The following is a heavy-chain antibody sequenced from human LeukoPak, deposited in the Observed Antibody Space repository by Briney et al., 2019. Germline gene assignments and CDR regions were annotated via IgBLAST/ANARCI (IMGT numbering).Heavy chain of an antibody. Sequence: SETLSLTCTVSGGSMSSYYWSWIRQPPGKGLEWIGNIYYSGSTNYNPSLKSRVTISVDTSKNQFSLKLSSVTAADTAVYYCARLRGYSYGTHMDVWGQGTTVTVSS. CDR2: IYYSGST. J-gene: IGHJ6*02. CDR3: ARLRGYSYGTHMDV. D-gene: IGHD5-18*01. V-gene: IGHV4-59*08. CDR1: GGSMSSYY.